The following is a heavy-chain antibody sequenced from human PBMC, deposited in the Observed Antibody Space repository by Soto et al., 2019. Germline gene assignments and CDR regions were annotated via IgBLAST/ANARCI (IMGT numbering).Heavy chain of an antibody. CDR1: GFTFSSYG. Sequence: QVQLVESGGGVVQPGRSLRLSCAASGFTFSSYGMHWVRQAPGKGLEWVAVIWCDGSNRYYADSVKGRFTISRDNSKNTLYLQMNSLRAEDTAVYYCAGTLRYFDWLPLDYWGQGTLVTVSS. D-gene: IGHD3-9*01. CDR2: IWCDGSNR. CDR3: AGTLRYFDWLPLDY. V-gene: IGHV3-33*01. J-gene: IGHJ4*02.